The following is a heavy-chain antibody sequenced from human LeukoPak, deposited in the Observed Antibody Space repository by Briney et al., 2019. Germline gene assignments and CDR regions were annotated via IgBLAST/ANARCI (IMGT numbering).Heavy chain of an antibody. J-gene: IGHJ6*04. CDR2: IYQSVTT. CDR1: GYSISSGFY. CDR3: ARGSNYYYSMDV. D-gene: IGHD3/OR15-3a*01. Sequence: SETLSLTCAVSGYSISSGFYWGWIRQPPGKGLEWIGSIYQSVTTYYSPSLKSRVAISADTPKNQFSLTLTSVTAADMAVYYCARGSNYYYSMDVWGKGTTVTVSS. V-gene: IGHV4-38-2*01.